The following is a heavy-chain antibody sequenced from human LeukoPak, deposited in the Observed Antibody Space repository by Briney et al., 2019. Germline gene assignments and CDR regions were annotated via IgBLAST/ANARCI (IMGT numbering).Heavy chain of an antibody. V-gene: IGHV4-59*01. Sequence: PSETLSLTCTVSGGSISSYYWSWIRQPPGKGLEGIGYIYYSGSTNYNPSLKSRVTISVDTSKNQFSLKLSSVTAADTAVYYCARERGTVTTSAFDPWGQGTLVTVSS. CDR2: IYYSGST. CDR3: ARERGTVTTSAFDP. CDR1: GGSISSYY. J-gene: IGHJ5*02. D-gene: IGHD4-17*01.